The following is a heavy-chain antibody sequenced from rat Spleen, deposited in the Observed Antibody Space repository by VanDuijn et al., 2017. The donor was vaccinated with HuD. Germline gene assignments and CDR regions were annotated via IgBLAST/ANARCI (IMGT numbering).Heavy chain of an antibody. CDR3: ATQQLYTYYFDY. J-gene: IGHJ2*01. V-gene: IGHV5-25*01. CDR1: GFTFSDYN. D-gene: IGHD1-2*01. CDR2: ISPSGGST. Sequence: EVQLVESGGGLVQPGRSLKLSCAASGFTFSDYNMAWVRQAPTKGLEWVASISPSGGSTYYRDSVKGRFTISRDNAKSTLYLQMDSLRSEDTATYYCATQQLYTYYFDYWGQGVMVTVSS.